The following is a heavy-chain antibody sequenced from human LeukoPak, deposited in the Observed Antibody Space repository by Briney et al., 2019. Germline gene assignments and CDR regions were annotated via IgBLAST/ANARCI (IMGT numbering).Heavy chain of an antibody. CDR3: ATLSSGYTDAIDY. Sequence: SQTLSLTCTVSGGSISSGSYYWSWIRQPAGKGLEWIGRIYTSGSTNYNPSLKSRVTISVDTSKNQFSLKLSSVTAADTAVYYCATLSSGYTDAIDYWGQGTLVTVSS. V-gene: IGHV4-61*02. J-gene: IGHJ4*02. CDR2: IYTSGST. CDR1: GGSISSGSYY. D-gene: IGHD3-22*01.